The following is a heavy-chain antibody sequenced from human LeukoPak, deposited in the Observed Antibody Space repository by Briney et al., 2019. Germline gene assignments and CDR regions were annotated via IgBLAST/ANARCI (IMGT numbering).Heavy chain of an antibody. D-gene: IGHD4-17*01. Sequence: PGGSLRLSCAASGFTFSSYSMNWVRQAPGKGLGWVSHISSSSSTIYYADSVKGRFTISRDNAKNSLYLQMNSLRDEDTAVYYCARVPRYGDYVVRTGYYFSYWGQGTLVTVSS. CDR2: ISSSSSTI. V-gene: IGHV3-48*02. CDR1: GFTFSSYS. J-gene: IGHJ4*02. CDR3: ARVPRYGDYVVRTGYYFSY.